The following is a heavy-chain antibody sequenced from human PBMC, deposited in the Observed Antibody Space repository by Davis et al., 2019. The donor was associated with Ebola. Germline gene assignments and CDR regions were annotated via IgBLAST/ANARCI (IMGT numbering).Heavy chain of an antibody. V-gene: IGHV3-23*01. CDR2: LGLSADT. D-gene: IGHD1-26*01. J-gene: IGHJ3*01. CDR3: AKDTTNVWFDV. Sequence: GESPKISCAASGFVFSSYVMSWVRRAPGKGLEWVSTLGLSADTYYADSVKGRFTISRDNSKNTLHLQMNSLRVEDTAIYYCAKDTTNVWFDVWGQGTMVTVSS. CDR1: GFVFSSYV.